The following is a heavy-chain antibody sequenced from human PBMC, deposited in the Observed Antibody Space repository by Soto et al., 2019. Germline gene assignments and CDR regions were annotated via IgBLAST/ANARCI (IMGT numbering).Heavy chain of an antibody. CDR2: ISAYNGNT. J-gene: IGHJ4*01. Sequence: ASVKVSCKASGYTFTSHGISWVRQAPGQGLEWMGWISAYNGNTNYAQKIQGRVTMTTDTSTSTAYMELRSLRSDDTAVYYCASVTVTTPDRDYYFDYWGHGTLVTVSS. CDR1: GYTFTSHG. D-gene: IGHD4-17*01. V-gene: IGHV1-18*01. CDR3: ASVTVTTPDRDYYFDY.